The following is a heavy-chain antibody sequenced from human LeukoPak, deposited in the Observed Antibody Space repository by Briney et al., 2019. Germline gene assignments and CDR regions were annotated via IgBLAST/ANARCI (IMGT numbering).Heavy chain of an antibody. Sequence: GSLRPSCAASGFTFSSYAMSWVRQAPGKGLEWVSAISGSGGSTYYADSVKGRFTISRDNSKNTLYLQMNSLRAEDTAVYYCAKGVVVVPAANKHSGYFDYWGQGTLVTVSS. CDR2: ISGSGGST. CDR1: GFTFSSYA. CDR3: AKGVVVVPAANKHSGYFDY. V-gene: IGHV3-23*01. D-gene: IGHD2-2*01. J-gene: IGHJ4*02.